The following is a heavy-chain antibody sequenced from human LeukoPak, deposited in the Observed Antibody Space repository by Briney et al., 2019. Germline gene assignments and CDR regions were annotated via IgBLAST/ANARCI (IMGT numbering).Heavy chain of an antibody. CDR1: GDSISSYY. J-gene: IGHJ1*01. Sequence: SETLSLTCIVSGDSISSYYWSWIRQPPGKGLEWIGDIYFSGSTNYNPSLKSRVTISVDTSKNQFSLKLASVTAADTAVYFCARSLYTSYKYFHHWGQGTLVTVSS. V-gene: IGHV4-59*01. D-gene: IGHD3-16*01. CDR2: IYFSGST. CDR3: ARSLYTSYKYFHH.